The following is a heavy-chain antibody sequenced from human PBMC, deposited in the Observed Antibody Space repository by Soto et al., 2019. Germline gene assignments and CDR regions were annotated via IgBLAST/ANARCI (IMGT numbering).Heavy chain of an antibody. J-gene: IGHJ6*02. CDR3: AREDGCSGGSCYDNYYYYGMDV. Sequence: GGSLRLSCAASGFTFSSYSMNWVRQAPGKGLEWVSYISSSSSTIYYADSVKGRFTISRDNAKNSLYLQMNSLRDEDTAVYYCAREDGCSGGSCYDNYYYYGMDVWGQGTTVTVSS. D-gene: IGHD2-15*01. CDR1: GFTFSSYS. CDR2: ISSSSSTI. V-gene: IGHV3-48*02.